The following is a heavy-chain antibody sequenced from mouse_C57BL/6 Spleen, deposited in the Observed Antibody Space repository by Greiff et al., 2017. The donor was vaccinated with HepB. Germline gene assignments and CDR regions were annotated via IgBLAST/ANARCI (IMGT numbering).Heavy chain of an antibody. CDR2: INPSTGGT. J-gene: IGHJ4*01. CDR3: ASWRLLPLYAMDY. V-gene: IGHV1-42*01. D-gene: IGHD2-3*01. CDR1: GYSFTGYY. Sequence: VQLQQSGPELVKPGASVKISCTASGYSFTGYYMNWVKQSPEKSLEWIGEINPSTGGTTYNQKFKAKATLTVDKSSSTAYMQLKSLTSEDSAVDYCASWRLLPLYAMDYWGQGTSVTVSS.